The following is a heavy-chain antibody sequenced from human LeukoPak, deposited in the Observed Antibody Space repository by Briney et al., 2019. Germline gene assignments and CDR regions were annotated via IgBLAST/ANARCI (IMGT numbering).Heavy chain of an antibody. V-gene: IGHV1-18*01. D-gene: IGHD3-3*01. CDR1: GYTFTSYG. J-gene: IGHJ5*02. Sequence: ASVKVSCKASGYTFTSYGISWVRQAPGQGLEWMGWISAYNGNTNYAQKLQGRVTMTTDTSTSTAYMELRSLRSDDTAVYYCARGRITIFGVAREGGWFDPWGQGTLVTVSS. CDR2: ISAYNGNT. CDR3: ARGRITIFGVAREGGWFDP.